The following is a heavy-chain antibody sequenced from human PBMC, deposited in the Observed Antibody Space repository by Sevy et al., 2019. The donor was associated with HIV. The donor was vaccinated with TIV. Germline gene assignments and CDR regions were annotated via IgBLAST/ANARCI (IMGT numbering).Heavy chain of an antibody. D-gene: IGHD2-2*01. CDR1: GFTFSSYA. CDR3: AKGLVVPADPQDYYYYMDV. CDR2: ISGSGGIT. Sequence: GGSLRLSCAASGFTFSSYAMSWVRQAPGKGLEWVSAISGSGGITYYGDSVKGRFTISRDNSKNTLYLQMNSLRAEDTAVYYCAKGLVVPADPQDYYYYMDVWGKGTTVTVSS. J-gene: IGHJ6*03. V-gene: IGHV3-23*01.